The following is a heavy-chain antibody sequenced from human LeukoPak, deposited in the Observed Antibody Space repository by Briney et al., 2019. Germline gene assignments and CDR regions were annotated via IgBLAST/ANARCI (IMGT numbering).Heavy chain of an antibody. CDR2: MNPNSGNT. CDR3: ARVLLWFGELPSYYMDV. V-gene: IGHV1-8*01. Sequence: ASVKVSCKASGYTFTSYDINWVRQAPGQGLEWMGRMNPNSGNTGYAQKFQGRVTMTRNTSISTAYMELSSLRSEDTAVYYCARVLLWFGELPSYYMDVWGKGTTVTVSS. D-gene: IGHD3-10*01. J-gene: IGHJ6*03. CDR1: GYTFTSYD.